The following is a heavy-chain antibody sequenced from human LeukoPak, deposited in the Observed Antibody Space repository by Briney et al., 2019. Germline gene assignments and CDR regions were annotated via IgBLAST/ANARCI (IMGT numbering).Heavy chain of an antibody. D-gene: IGHD2-21*01. V-gene: IGHV5-51*01. CDR2: IYPGDSDT. CDR3: ARVLIRGDEIDY. CDR1: GYSFTSYW. J-gene: IGHJ4*02. Sequence: GESLKISCKGSGYSFTSYWIAWMRQIPGKGLEWMGIIYPGDSDTRYSPSFQGQVTISADKSISTAYLQWTSLKASDSAMYYCARVLIRGDEIDYWGQGTLVTVSS.